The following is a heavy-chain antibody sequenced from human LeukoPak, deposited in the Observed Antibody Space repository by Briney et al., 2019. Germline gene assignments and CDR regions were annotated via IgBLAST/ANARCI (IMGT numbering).Heavy chain of an antibody. CDR1: GFTFSSYS. D-gene: IGHD2-2*01. J-gene: IGHJ4*02. V-gene: IGHV3-48*04. CDR3: ARARGSRDIVVVPAAHFDY. Sequence: GGSLRLSCAASGFTFSSYSMNWVRQAPGRGLEWVSYISSSGSTIYYADSVKGRFTISRDNAKNSLYLQMNSLRAEDTAVYYCARARGSRDIVVVPAAHFDYWGQGTLVTVSS. CDR2: ISSSGSTI.